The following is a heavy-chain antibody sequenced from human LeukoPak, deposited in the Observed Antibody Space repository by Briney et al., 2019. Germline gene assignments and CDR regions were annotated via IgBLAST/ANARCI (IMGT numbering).Heavy chain of an antibody. V-gene: IGHV3-23*01. J-gene: IGHJ4*02. CDR3: ARGQWLPNYYFDS. CDR1: GFTFSSYG. D-gene: IGHD6-19*01. Sequence: GGTLRLSCAASGFTFSSYGMSWVRQAPGKGLEWVSAISGSGGSTYYADSVKGRFTTSRDNSKNTLYLQMSSLRAEDTAVYYCARGQWLPNYYFDSWGQGTLVIVSP. CDR2: ISGSGGST.